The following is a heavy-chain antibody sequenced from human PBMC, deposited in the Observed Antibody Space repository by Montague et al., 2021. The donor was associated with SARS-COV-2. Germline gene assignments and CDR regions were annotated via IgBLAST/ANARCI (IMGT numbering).Heavy chain of an antibody. D-gene: IGHD4-17*01. CDR2: VSYSGST. Sequence: SESLSLTCTVSGDSISYRSYYWGWIRQPPGKGLEWIGTVSYSGSTYYNASLKSRVTIYVDTSKNQFSLKLTSVTAADTDIYYCARQYGDYSDNAFTIWGQGTMVIVSS. J-gene: IGHJ3*02. CDR3: ARQYGDYSDNAFTI. V-gene: IGHV4-39*01. CDR1: GDSISYRSYY.